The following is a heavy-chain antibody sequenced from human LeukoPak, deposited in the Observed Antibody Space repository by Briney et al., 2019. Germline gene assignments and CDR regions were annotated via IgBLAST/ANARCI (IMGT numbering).Heavy chain of an antibody. J-gene: IGHJ4*02. CDR1: GYTFTGYY. CDR2: INPNSGGT. D-gene: IGHD6-19*01. Sequence: ASVEVSCKASGYTFTGYYMHWVRQAPGQGLEWMGWINPNSGGTNYAQKFQGRVTMTRDTSISTAYMELSRLRSDDTAVYYCARGKNGSSGWYSFFDYWGQGTLITVSS. CDR3: ARGKNGSSGWYSFFDY. V-gene: IGHV1-2*02.